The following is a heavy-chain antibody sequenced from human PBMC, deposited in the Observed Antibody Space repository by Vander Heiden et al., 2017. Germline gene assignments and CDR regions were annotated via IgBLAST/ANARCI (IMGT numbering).Heavy chain of an antibody. CDR1: GGTFSSYA. J-gene: IGHJ4*02. V-gene: IGHV1-69*10. D-gene: IGHD3-9*01. Sequence: VQLVQCGAEVKKPGSSVKVSCKASGGTFSSYAISWVRQAPGQGLEWMGGIIPILGIANYAQKFQGRVTITADKSTSTAYMELSSLRSEDTAVYYCARKYYDILTGYYTGNFDYWGQGTLVTVSS. CDR3: ARKYYDILTGYYTGNFDY. CDR2: IIPILGIA.